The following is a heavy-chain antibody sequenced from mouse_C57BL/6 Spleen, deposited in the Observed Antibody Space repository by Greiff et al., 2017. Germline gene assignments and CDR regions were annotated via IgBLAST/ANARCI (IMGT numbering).Heavy chain of an antibody. CDR3: ARDLLGLWYFDV. Sequence: EVHLVESEGGLVQPGSSMKLSCTASGFTFSDYYMAWVRQVPEKGLEWVANINYDGSSTYYLDSLKSRFIISRDNAKNILYLQMSSLKSEDTATYYCARDLLGLWYFDVWGTGTTVTVSS. D-gene: IGHD4-1*01. J-gene: IGHJ1*03. CDR2: INYDGSST. CDR1: GFTFSDYY. V-gene: IGHV5-16*01.